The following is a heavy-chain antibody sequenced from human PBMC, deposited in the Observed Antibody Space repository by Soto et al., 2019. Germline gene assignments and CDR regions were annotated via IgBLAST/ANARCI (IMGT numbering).Heavy chain of an antibody. CDR2: FSGGGDDA. CDR1: GFTFSNYA. Sequence: LRLSCAASGFTFSNYAMTWVRQAPGKGLEWVSAFSGGGDDAYYADSVKGRFSISRDNSKNTLYLQMNSLRAEDTAVYYCAKAHIPGYSSSCGFDYWGQGTLVTVSS. D-gene: IGHD6-13*01. V-gene: IGHV3-23*01. CDR3: AKAHIPGYSSSCGFDY. J-gene: IGHJ4*02.